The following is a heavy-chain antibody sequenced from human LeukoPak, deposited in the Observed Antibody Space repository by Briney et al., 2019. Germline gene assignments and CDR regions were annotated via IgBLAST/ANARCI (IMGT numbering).Heavy chain of an antibody. CDR2: IKSKTGGGTT. J-gene: IGHJ4*02. Sequence: PGGSLRLSCTASGFTFSNAYMSWVRQAPGKGPEWVGRIKSKTGGGTTDYVAPVKGRFTISRDDSKDTLYLQMNSLKTEDTAVYYCTTESPHSDYWGQGTLVTVSS. V-gene: IGHV3-15*01. CDR1: GFTFSNAY. CDR3: TTESPHSDY.